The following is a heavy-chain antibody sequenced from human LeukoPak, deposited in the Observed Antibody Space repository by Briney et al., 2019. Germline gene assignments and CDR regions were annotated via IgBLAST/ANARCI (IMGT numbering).Heavy chain of an antibody. D-gene: IGHD3-22*01. CDR3: ARVGSDYYDSSGGPWFDP. V-gene: IGHV4-39*07. CDR1: GGSISSSSYY. CDR2: IYYSGST. J-gene: IGHJ5*02. Sequence: SETLSLTCTVSGGSISSSSYYWGWIRQPPGKGLEWIGSIYYSGSTYYNPSLKSRVTISVDTSKNQFSLKLSSVTAADTAVYYCARVGSDYYDSSGGPWFDPWGQGTLVTVSS.